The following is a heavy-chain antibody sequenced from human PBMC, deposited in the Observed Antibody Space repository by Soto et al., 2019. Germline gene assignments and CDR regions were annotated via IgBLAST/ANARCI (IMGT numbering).Heavy chain of an antibody. D-gene: IGHD3-3*01. Sequence: ASVKVSCKASGYTFTSYGFSWGRQAPGQGLEWMGWISAYNGNTNYAQKLQGRVTMTTDTSTSTAYMELRSLRSDDTAVYYCARESVTIFGVVPAADYWGQGTLVTVSS. CDR1: GYTFTSYG. V-gene: IGHV1-18*01. J-gene: IGHJ4*02. CDR2: ISAYNGNT. CDR3: ARESVTIFGVVPAADY.